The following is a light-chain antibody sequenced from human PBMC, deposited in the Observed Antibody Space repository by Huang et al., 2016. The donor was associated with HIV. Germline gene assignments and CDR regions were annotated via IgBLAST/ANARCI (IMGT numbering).Light chain of an antibody. Sequence: EIVMTQSPATLSVSPGERATLSCRASHSVSSNLAWYQQKPGQAPRLLIYGASTRATGIPARFSGSGSGTEFTLTISSLQSEDSAVYYCQQYNNWPLYTFGKGTKLEIK. CDR3: QQYNNWPLYT. CDR2: GAS. V-gene: IGKV3-15*01. CDR1: HSVSSN. J-gene: IGKJ2*01.